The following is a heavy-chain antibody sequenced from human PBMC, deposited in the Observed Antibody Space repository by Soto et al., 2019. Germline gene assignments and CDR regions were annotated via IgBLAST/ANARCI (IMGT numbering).Heavy chain of an antibody. CDR3: TTEAYSSSGGYKNAFDI. Sequence: TGGSLRLSCAASGFTFSNAWMNWVRQAPGKGLEWVGRIKSKTDGGTTDYAAPVKGRFTISRDDSKNTLYLQMNSLKTEDTAVYYFTTEAYSSSGGYKNAFDIWGQGTMLTVSS. CDR2: IKSKTDGGTT. D-gene: IGHD6-13*01. J-gene: IGHJ3*02. CDR1: GFTFSNAW. V-gene: IGHV3-15*07.